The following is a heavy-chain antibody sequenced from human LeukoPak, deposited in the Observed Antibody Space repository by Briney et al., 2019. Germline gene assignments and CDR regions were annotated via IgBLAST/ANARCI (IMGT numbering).Heavy chain of an antibody. J-gene: IGHJ4*02. CDR1: GFTFSSYA. D-gene: IGHD3-10*01. V-gene: IGHV3-64*01. CDR3: AKDYYGSGSYYNGIDY. CDR2: ISSNGGST. Sequence: GGSLRLSCAASGFTFSSYAMHWVRQAPGKGLEYVSAISSNGGSTYYANSVKGRFTISRDNSKNTLYLQMGSLRAEDTAVYYCAKDYYGSGSYYNGIDYWGQGTLVTVSS.